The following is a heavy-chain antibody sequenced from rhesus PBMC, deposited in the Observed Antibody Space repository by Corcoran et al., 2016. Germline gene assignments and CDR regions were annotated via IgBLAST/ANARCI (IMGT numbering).Heavy chain of an antibody. CDR2: ISGSSGST. CDR3: AREGSRSYRLDS. J-gene: IGHJ6*01. CDR1: GGSFSGYY. D-gene: IGHD3-9*01. Sequence: QVQLQESGPGLVKPSETLSLTCAVSGGSFSGYYWGWIRQPPGKGLEWIGYISGSSGSTDHYPSLKSRVTISTDTSKSQFSLKLSSVTAADTAVYYCAREGSRSYRLDSWGQGVVVTVSS. V-gene: IGHV4-165*01.